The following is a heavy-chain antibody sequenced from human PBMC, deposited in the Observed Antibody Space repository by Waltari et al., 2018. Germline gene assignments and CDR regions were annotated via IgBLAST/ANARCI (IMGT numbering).Heavy chain of an antibody. CDR3: AKTQFFTSYYYDSSGYYLDY. CDR2: ISGSGGRT. Sequence: EVQLLESGGGLVQPGGSLRLSCAAAGFTFSSYAMSWVRQAPGKGLEWVSAISGSGGRTYYADSVKGRFTISRDNSKNTLYLQMNSLRAEDTAVYYCAKTQFFTSYYYDSSGYYLDYWGQGTLVTVSS. J-gene: IGHJ4*02. V-gene: IGHV3-23*01. CDR1: GFTFSSYA. D-gene: IGHD3-22*01.